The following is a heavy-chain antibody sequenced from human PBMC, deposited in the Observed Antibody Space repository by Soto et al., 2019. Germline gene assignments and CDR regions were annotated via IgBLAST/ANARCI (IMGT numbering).Heavy chain of an antibody. Sequence: PGGSLRLSCAASGFTLSSYWMSWVRQAPGKGLEWVANIKQDGSEKYYVDSVKGRFTISRDNAKNSLYLQMNSLRAEDTAVYYCARGNMRAIVVVVAATPGTFEYWGQGTLVTVSS. D-gene: IGHD2-15*01. CDR1: GFTLSSYW. CDR3: ARGNMRAIVVVVAATPGTFEY. CDR2: IKQDGSEK. V-gene: IGHV3-7*01. J-gene: IGHJ4*02.